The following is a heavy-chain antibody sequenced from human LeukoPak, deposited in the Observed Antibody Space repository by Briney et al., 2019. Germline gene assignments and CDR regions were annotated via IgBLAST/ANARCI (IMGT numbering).Heavy chain of an antibody. J-gene: IGHJ4*02. Sequence: PGGSLRLSCAASGFTFSSYGMHWVRQAPGKGLEWVAVIWYDGSNKYYADSVKGRFTISRDNSKNTLYLQMNSLRAEDTAVYYCAKPFRECSSATCYVSFDYWGQGILVTVSS. CDR1: GFTFSSYG. CDR3: AKPFRECSSATCYVSFDY. CDR2: IWYDGSNK. D-gene: IGHD2-2*01. V-gene: IGHV3-33*06.